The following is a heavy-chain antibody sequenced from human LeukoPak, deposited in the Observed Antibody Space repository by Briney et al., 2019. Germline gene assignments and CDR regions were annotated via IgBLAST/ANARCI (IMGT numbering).Heavy chain of an antibody. V-gene: IGHV4-4*07. CDR2: IYSTGST. CDR3: ARQIASAGTAGFDF. D-gene: IGHD6-13*01. Sequence: SETLSLTCTVSGGSISSYYWSWIRQPAGKGLEWIGRIYSTGSTNYNPSLKSRVTMSVDTSKNRFSLRLRSVTAADTAVYYCARQIASAGTAGFDFWGQGALVTVSS. CDR1: GGSISSYY. J-gene: IGHJ4*02.